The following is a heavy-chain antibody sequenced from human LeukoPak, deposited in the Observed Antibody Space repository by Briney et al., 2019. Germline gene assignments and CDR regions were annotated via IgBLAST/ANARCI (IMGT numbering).Heavy chain of an antibody. Sequence: PSETLSLTCTVSGGSISSYYWSWIRQPPGQGLEWIGYISYSGSTNYNPSLKSRVTISVDTSKNQFSLKLSSVTTADTAVYYCASMTPGGYYYGMDVWGQGTTVTVSS. CDR1: GGSISSYY. CDR3: ASMTPGGYYYGMDV. D-gene: IGHD4-11*01. V-gene: IGHV4-59*01. CDR2: ISYSGST. J-gene: IGHJ6*02.